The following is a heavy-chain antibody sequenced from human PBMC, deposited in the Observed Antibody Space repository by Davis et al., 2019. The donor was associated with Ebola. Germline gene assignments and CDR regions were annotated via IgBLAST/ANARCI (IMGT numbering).Heavy chain of an antibody. CDR3: ARDSSDSSSWGYYYYGMDV. CDR2: IKQDGSEK. CDR1: GFTFSSYW. J-gene: IGHJ6*04. Sequence: GGSLRLSCAASGFTFSSYWMSWVRQAPGKGLEWVANIKQDGSEKYYVDSVKGRFTISRDNAKNSLYLQMNSLRAEDTAVYYCARDSSDSSSWGYYYYGMDVWGKGTTVTVSS. D-gene: IGHD6-13*01. V-gene: IGHV3-7*03.